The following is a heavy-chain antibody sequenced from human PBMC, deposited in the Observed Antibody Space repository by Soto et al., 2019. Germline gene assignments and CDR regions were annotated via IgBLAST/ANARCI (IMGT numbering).Heavy chain of an antibody. CDR1: GFIFSDYY. CDR2: TRNKVNSFSA. Sequence: EVQLMESGGGLVQPGGSLRLSCAASGFIFSDYYMDWVRQVPGKGLEWVGRTRNKVNSFSAEYAASVKGRFSIYRDASKDSMYLQMNSLKCHDTAVYYCARDTGGSYDYWGQGALVTVSS. D-gene: IGHD3-16*01. J-gene: IGHJ4*02. CDR3: ARDTGGSYDY. V-gene: IGHV3-72*01.